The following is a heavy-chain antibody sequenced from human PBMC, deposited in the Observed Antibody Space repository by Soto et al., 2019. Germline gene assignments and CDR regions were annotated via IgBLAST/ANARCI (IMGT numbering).Heavy chain of an antibody. Sequence: GGSLRLSCAASGFTFSSYGMHWVRQAPGKGLEWVAVISYDGSNKYYADSLKGRFTISRDNSKNTLYLQMNSLRAEDTAVYYCAKDLPLAYWGQGTLVTASS. CDR1: GFTFSSYG. CDR3: AKDLPLAY. V-gene: IGHV3-30*18. CDR2: ISYDGSNK. J-gene: IGHJ4*02.